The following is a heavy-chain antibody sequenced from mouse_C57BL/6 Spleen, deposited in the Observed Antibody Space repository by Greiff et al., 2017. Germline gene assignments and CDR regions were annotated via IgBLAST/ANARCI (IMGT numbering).Heavy chain of an antibody. J-gene: IGHJ3*01. CDR1: GYSFTGYY. Sequence: EVKLQQSGPELVKPGASVKISCKASGYSFTGYYMNWVKQSPEKSLEWIGEINPSTGGTTYNQKFKAKATLTVDKSSSTAYMQLKSLTSEDSAVYYCARLSAYYSTPAWFAYWGQGTLVTVSA. CDR3: ARLSAYYSTPAWFAY. CDR2: INPSTGGT. V-gene: IGHV1-42*01. D-gene: IGHD2-5*01.